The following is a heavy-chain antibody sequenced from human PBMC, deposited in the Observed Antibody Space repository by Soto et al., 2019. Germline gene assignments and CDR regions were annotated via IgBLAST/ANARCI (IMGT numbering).Heavy chain of an antibody. Sequence: EVQLVESGGGLVQPGRSLRLSCAASGFTFDDYAMHWVRQAPGKGLEWVSGIRWNSGSIGYADSVKGRFTISRDNAKNSLYLQMNSLRAEDTALYYCAKALYYYDSSGYPLTGFDYWGQGTLVTVSS. CDR1: GFTFDDYA. D-gene: IGHD3-22*01. J-gene: IGHJ4*02. CDR2: IRWNSGSI. CDR3: AKALYYYDSSGYPLTGFDY. V-gene: IGHV3-9*01.